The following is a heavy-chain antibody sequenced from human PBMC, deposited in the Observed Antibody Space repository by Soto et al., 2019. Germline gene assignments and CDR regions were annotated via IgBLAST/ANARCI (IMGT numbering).Heavy chain of an antibody. CDR2: IYYTGST. CDR3: ARGWRGGTTSGSWFDP. J-gene: IGHJ5*02. D-gene: IGHD1-1*01. V-gene: IGHV4-59*11. Sequence: SETLSLTCTVSGGSINNHYWSWIRQPPGKGLEWIGYIYYTGSTNYNPSLKSRVTISVDTSKNQFSLKLSSVTAADTAVYYCARGWRGGTTSGSWFDPWGQGTLVTVSS. CDR1: GGSINNHY.